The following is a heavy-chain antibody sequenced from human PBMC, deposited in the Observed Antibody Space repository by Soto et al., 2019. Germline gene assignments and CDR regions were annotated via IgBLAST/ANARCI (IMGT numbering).Heavy chain of an antibody. Sequence: SETLSLTCTVSGGSVSSVSYYWIWIRQPPGKGLEWIGYIYRSGTTNYNPSLKSRVTISVDTSKSQFSLKLTSVNAADTAVYYCGRGEIRYEGSGYQSLYFHYWGKGTLGTVYS. CDR1: GGSVSSVSYY. D-gene: IGHD3-22*01. CDR2: IYRSGTT. CDR3: GRGEIRYEGSGYQSLYFHY. V-gene: IGHV4-61*01. J-gene: IGHJ4*02.